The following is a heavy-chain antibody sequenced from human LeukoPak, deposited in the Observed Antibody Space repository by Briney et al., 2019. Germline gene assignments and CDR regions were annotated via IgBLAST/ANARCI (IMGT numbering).Heavy chain of an antibody. CDR3: ARCDPYYYDSSGYYPFDY. J-gene: IGHJ4*02. D-gene: IGHD3-22*01. CDR1: GYTFTSYG. Sequence: GASVKVSCKASGYTFTSYGISWVRQAPGQGLEWMGGIIPIFGTANYAQKFQGRVTITADESTSTAYMELSSLRSEDTAVYYCARCDPYYYDSSGYYPFDYWGQGTLVTVSS. CDR2: IIPIFGTA. V-gene: IGHV1-69*13.